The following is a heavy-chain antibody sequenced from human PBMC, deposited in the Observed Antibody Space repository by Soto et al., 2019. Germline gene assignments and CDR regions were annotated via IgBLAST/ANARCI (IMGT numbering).Heavy chain of an antibody. CDR1: GYTFTGYY. CDR2: INPNSGGT. D-gene: IGHD6-13*01. J-gene: IGHJ6*02. CDR3: ARLGYSSSLGSYGMDV. Sequence: GASVKVSCKASGYTFTGYYMHWVRQAPGQGLEWMGWINPNSGGTNYAQKFQGWVTMTRDTSISTAYMELSRLRSDDTAVYYCARLGYSSSLGSYGMDVWGQGTTVTVSS. V-gene: IGHV1-2*04.